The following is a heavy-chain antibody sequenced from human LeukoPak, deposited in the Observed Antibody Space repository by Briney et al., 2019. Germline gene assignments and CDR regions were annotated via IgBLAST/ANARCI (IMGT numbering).Heavy chain of an antibody. D-gene: IGHD4-17*01. CDR1: GGSISSYC. J-gene: IGHJ4*02. CDR2: IYYSGST. V-gene: IGHV4-59*01. CDR3: ARDGHDYGDYDY. Sequence: SETLSLTCTVSGGSISSYCWSWIRQPPGKGLEWIGYIYYSGSTNYNPSLKSRVTISVDTSKNQFSLKLSSVTAADTAVYYCARDGHDYGDYDYWGQGTLVTVSS.